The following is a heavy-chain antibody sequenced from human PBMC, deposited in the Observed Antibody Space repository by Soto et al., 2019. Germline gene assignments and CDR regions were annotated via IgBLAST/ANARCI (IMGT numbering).Heavy chain of an antibody. Sequence: SETLSLTCTVSGGSISSGGYYWSWIRQHPGKGLEWIGYIYYSGSTYYNPSLKSRVTISVDTSKNQFSLKLSSVTAADTAVYYCASLYSYDDGIWVDYHYMDVWGKGTTVTVSS. CDR3: ASLYSYDDGIWVDYHYMDV. J-gene: IGHJ6*03. CDR1: GGSISSGGYY. D-gene: IGHD5-18*01. V-gene: IGHV4-31*03. CDR2: IYYSGST.